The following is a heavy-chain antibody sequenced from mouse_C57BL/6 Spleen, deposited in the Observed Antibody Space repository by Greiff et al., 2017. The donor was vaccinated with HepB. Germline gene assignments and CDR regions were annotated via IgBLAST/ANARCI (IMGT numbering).Heavy chain of an antibody. CDR1: GFTFSDYG. Sequence: DVKLVESGGGLVKPGGSLKLSCAASGFTFSDYGMHWVRQAPEKGLEWVAYISSGSSTIYYADTVKGRFTISRDNAKNTLFLQMTSLRSEDTAMYYCARYGHYAMDYWGQGTSVTVSS. V-gene: IGHV5-17*01. D-gene: IGHD1-1*01. CDR3: ARYGHYAMDY. J-gene: IGHJ4*01. CDR2: ISSGSSTI.